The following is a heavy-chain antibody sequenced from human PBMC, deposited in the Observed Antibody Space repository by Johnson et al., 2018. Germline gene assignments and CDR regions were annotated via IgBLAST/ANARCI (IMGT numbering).Heavy chain of an antibody. CDR2: IGFSDSTI. V-gene: IGHV3-11*04. CDR1: GFTLSDFD. J-gene: IGHJ6*03. D-gene: IGHD6-13*01. CDR3: ARRSSYMDV. Sequence: QVQLQESGGGLVKPGGSLRLSCAASGFTLSDFDMTWIRQAPGKGLEWVSYIGFSDSTIYYVDSVKGRFTISRDNAKNSLYLQMNSLRAEDTAVYYCARRSSYMDVWGKGTTVTVSS.